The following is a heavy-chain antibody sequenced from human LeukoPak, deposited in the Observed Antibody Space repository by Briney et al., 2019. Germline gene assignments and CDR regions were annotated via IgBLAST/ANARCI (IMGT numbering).Heavy chain of an antibody. CDR1: GYTFTSYG. CDR2: MNPNSGNT. Sequence: GASVKVSCKASGYTFTSYGISWVRQAPGQGLEWMGWMNPNSGNTGYAQKFQGRVTITRNTSISTAYMELSSLRSEDTAVYYCARKWKVYYDFWSGEGGPDAFDIWGQGTMVTVSS. V-gene: IGHV1-8*03. J-gene: IGHJ3*02. CDR3: ARKWKVYYDFWSGEGGPDAFDI. D-gene: IGHD3-3*01.